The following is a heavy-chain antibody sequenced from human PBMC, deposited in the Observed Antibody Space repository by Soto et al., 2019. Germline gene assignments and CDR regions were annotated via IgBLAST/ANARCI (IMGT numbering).Heavy chain of an antibody. V-gene: IGHV3-23*01. CDR2: ISGSGGST. J-gene: IGHJ6*02. D-gene: IGHD2-15*01. Sequence: PGGSLRLSCAASGFTFSSYAMSWVRQAPGKGLEWVSAISGSGGSTYYADSVKGRFTISRDNSKTTLYLQMNSLRAEDTAVYYCATDVVIVVVVAATPAYGMDVWGQGTTVTVSS. CDR1: GFTFSSYA. CDR3: ATDVVIVVVVAATPAYGMDV.